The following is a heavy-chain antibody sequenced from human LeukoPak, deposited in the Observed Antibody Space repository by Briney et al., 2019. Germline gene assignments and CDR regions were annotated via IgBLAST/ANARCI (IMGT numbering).Heavy chain of an antibody. J-gene: IGHJ6*02. D-gene: IGHD6-19*01. V-gene: IGHV3-21*01. CDR1: GFTFSSYS. CDR2: ISSSSSYI. Sequence: GGSLRLSCAASGFTFSSYSMNWVRQAPGKGLEWVSSISSSSSYIYYADSVKGRFTISRDNAKNSLYLQMNSLRAEDTAVYYCASLSVPGIAVAGGYYYGMDVWGQGTTVTVSS. CDR3: ASLSVPGIAVAGGYYYGMDV.